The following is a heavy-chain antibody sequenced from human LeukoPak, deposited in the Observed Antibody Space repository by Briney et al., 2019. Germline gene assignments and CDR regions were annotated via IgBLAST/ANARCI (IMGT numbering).Heavy chain of an antibody. J-gene: IGHJ4*02. CDR1: GFTFSSYA. D-gene: IGHD3-10*01. CDR3: AKDVYYYGSGSYYNPFDY. V-gene: IGHV3-23*01. Sequence: GGSLRLSCAASGFTFSSYAMSWVRQAPGKGLEWVSAISGSGGSTYYADSVKGRFTISRDNSKNTLYLQMNSLRAEDTAVYYCAKDVYYYGSGSYYNPFDYWGQGTLITVSS. CDR2: ISGSGGST.